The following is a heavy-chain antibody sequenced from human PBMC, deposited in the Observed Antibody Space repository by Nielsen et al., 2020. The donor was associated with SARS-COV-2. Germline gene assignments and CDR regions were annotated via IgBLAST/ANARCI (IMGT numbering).Heavy chain of an antibody. CDR2: ISKDGSNK. V-gene: IGHV3-30*03. Sequence: GGSLRLSCAASGFTFSNAWMSWVRQAPGKGLEWVASISKDGSNKYYADSVKGRMTISRDNSKNTVFLQMNSLRAEDTAVCYCARDSENLNYFDYWGQGTLVTVSS. J-gene: IGHJ4*02. CDR1: GFTFSNAW. CDR3: ARDSENLNYFDY.